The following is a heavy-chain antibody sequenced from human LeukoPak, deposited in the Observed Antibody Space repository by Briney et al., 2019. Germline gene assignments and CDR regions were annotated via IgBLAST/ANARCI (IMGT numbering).Heavy chain of an antibody. Sequence: ASLKVSCKASGYTFTSYDINWVRQATGQGLEWMGWMNPNSGNTGYAQKFQGRVTMTRNTSISTAYMELSSLRSEDTAVYYCAGGYSYVIAVDYWGQGTLVTVSS. CDR1: GYTFTSYD. CDR3: AGGYSYVIAVDY. D-gene: IGHD5-18*01. J-gene: IGHJ4*02. V-gene: IGHV1-8*01. CDR2: MNPNSGNT.